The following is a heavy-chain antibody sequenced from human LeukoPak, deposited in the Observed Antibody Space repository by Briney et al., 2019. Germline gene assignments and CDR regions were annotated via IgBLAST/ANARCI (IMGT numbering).Heavy chain of an antibody. J-gene: IGHJ4*02. CDR1: GGSISSGGYY. D-gene: IGHD3-16*02. CDR3: VGGVIPAAFY. CDR2: IYYSGST. V-gene: IGHV4-31*03. Sequence: SQTLSLTCTVSGGSISSGGYYWSWIRQHPGKGLEWIGYIYYSGSTYYDPSLKSRVTISVDTSKRHFSLKLSAVTAADTTVYYCVGGVIPAAFYCGEGALVTVSS.